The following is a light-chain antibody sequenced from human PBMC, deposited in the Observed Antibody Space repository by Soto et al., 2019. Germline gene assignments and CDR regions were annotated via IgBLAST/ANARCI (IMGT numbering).Light chain of an antibody. CDR2: EVT. J-gene: IGLJ1*01. V-gene: IGLV2-8*01. Sequence: QSALAQPPSASGSPGQSVTISCTGTSSDVGDNSVSWYQQHLGKAPKLIIYEVTLRPSGVPDRFSGSKSGNTASLTVSGIQSDDEAEYYCSAYAGSNTFVFGTGTKLTVL. CDR1: SSDVGDNS. CDR3: SAYAGSNTFV.